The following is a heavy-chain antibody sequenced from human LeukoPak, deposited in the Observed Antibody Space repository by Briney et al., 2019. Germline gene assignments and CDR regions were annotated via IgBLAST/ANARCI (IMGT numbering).Heavy chain of an antibody. D-gene: IGHD3-10*01. Sequence: PGGSLRLSCAASGFTFSSYSMNWVRQAPGKGLEWVSYISSSSSTIYYADSVKGRFTISRDNAKNSLYLQMNSLRAEDTAVYYCARDLEVRGPIGRYYYMDVWGKGTTVTISS. J-gene: IGHJ6*03. CDR2: ISSSSSTI. V-gene: IGHV3-48*04. CDR3: ARDLEVRGPIGRYYYMDV. CDR1: GFTFSSYS.